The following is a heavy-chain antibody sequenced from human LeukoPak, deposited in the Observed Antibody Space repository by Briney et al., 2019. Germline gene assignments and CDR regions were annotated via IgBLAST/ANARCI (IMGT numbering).Heavy chain of an antibody. V-gene: IGHV1-46*01. J-gene: IGHJ4*02. D-gene: IGHD6-6*01. Sequence: ASVKVSCKASGYTFTNYYMHWVRQAPGQGLEWMGIINPNGGSTTYAQKFQGRVTMTRDTSASTVYMELSSLRSEDTALYYCASSLLGLVLDYWGQGTLVTVSS. CDR2: INPNGGST. CDR3: ASSLLGLVLDY. CDR1: GYTFTNYY.